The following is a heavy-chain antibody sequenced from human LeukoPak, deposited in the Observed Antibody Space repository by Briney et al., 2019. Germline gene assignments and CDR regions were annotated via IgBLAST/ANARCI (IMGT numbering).Heavy chain of an antibody. CDR3: ARDPEYCSSTSCYPWFDP. V-gene: IGHV1-18*01. CDR1: GYTFTSYG. J-gene: IGHJ5*02. CDR2: ISAYNGNT. Sequence: ASVKVSCKASGYTFTSYGISWVRQAPGQGLEWMGWISAYNGNTNYAQKLQGRVTMNTNTSTSTAYMELRSLRSDDTAVYYCARDPEYCSSTSCYPWFDPWGQGTLVTVSS. D-gene: IGHD2-2*01.